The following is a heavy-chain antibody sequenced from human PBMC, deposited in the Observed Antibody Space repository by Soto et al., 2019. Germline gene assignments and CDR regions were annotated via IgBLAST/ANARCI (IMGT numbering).Heavy chain of an antibody. CDR2: VNAGNDNT. CDR3: AREVPYGYSRFDY. J-gene: IGHJ4*02. CDR1: GYTFTNNV. D-gene: IGHD5-18*01. Sequence: ASVKVSCKTSGYTFTNNVIHWVRQAPGQRLEWIGWVNAGNDNTKWSREFQGRLTLTKDTSATTAYMELSSLTPEDTAIYFCAREVPYGYSRFDYWGQGTLVTVSS. V-gene: IGHV1-3*01.